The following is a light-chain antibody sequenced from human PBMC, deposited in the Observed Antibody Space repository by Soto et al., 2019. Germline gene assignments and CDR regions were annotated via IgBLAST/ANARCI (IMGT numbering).Light chain of an antibody. CDR1: QSLLHSNGYNY. V-gene: IGKV2-28*01. J-gene: IGKJ2*01. CDR2: AGS. CDR3: MQAVQTPRT. Sequence: DIVMTQSPLSLPVTPGEPASISCRSSQSLLHSNGYNYLDWYLQKPGQSPQLLIYAGSNRASGVPDRFSGSGSATDFTLKISRVEAEDVGTYYSMQAVQTPRTFGPGTKLEIK.